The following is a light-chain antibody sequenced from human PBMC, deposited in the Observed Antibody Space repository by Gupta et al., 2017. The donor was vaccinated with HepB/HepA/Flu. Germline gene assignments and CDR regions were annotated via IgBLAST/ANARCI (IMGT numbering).Light chain of an antibody. V-gene: IGLV3-25*03. CDR3: QSGDSSGTHQV. Sequence: SYELTQLPSVSVSPGQTARITCSGDALPKKYAYWYKQKPGQAPVLVIYKDNERPSGIPERFSGSSSGTIVTLTISGVQAEDEADYYCQSGDSSGTHQVFGGGTKLTVL. CDR2: KDN. CDR1: ALPKKY. J-gene: IGLJ3*02.